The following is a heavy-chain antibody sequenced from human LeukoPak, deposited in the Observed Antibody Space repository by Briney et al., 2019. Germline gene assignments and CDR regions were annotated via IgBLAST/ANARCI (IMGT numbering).Heavy chain of an antibody. Sequence: ASVKVSCKASGGTFSSYAISWVRQAPGQGLEWMGRINPNSGGTTYAQKFQGRVTMTRDTSISTAYMELSRLRSDDTAVFYCARQRSGWSYDAFDIWGQGTMVTVSS. J-gene: IGHJ3*02. CDR1: GGTFSSYA. CDR2: INPNSGGT. V-gene: IGHV1-2*06. D-gene: IGHD6-19*01. CDR3: ARQRSGWSYDAFDI.